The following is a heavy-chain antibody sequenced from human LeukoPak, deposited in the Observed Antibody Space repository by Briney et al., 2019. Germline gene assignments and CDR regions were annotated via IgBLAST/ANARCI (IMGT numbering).Heavy chain of an antibody. CDR2: IKSKTDGGTT. CDR1: GFTSSNAW. Sequence: GGSLRLSCAASGFTSSNAWMSWVRQAPGKGLEWVGRIKSKTDGGTTDYAAPVKGRFTISRDDSKNTLYLQMNSLKTEDTAVYYCTVTTLYYYYYYGMDVWGKGTTVTVSS. D-gene: IGHD4-17*01. V-gene: IGHV3-15*01. CDR3: TVTTLYYYYYYGMDV. J-gene: IGHJ6*04.